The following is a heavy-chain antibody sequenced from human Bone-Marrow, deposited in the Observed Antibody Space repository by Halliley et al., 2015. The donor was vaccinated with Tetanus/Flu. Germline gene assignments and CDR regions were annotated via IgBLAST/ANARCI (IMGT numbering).Heavy chain of an antibody. D-gene: IGHD2-15*01. Sequence: TLSLTCTVSGASISSSTYYWGWIRQPPGKGLEWIGNIYYTGSTYYNPSLKSRVTISVDPSKDQFSLKLMSVTAADSAVYYCVRDLAAGAINYHHDEMDVWGQGTTVSVSS. J-gene: IGHJ6*02. V-gene: IGHV4-39*07. CDR3: VRDLAAGAINYHHDEMDV. CDR1: GASISSSTYY. CDR2: IYYTGST.